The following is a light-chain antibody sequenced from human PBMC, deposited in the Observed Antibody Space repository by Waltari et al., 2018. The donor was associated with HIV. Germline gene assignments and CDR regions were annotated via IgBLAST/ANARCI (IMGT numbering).Light chain of an antibody. CDR2: GNT. V-gene: IGLV1-40*01. CDR3: QSYDRSLSGVV. Sequence: QSVLTQPPSVSGAPGQTVTISCTGSRSNIGAGYDIHWYQHLPGRAPKLLIYGNTNRPSGVPDRFSGSQSGTSASLVITGLQAEDEADYYCQSYDRSLSGVVFGGGTRLTVL. J-gene: IGLJ7*01. CDR1: RSNIGAGYD.